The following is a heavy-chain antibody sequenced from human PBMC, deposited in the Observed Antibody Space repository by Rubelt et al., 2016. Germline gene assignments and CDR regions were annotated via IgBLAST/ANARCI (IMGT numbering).Heavy chain of an antibody. J-gene: IGHJ3*02. D-gene: IGHD3-10*01. V-gene: IGHV4-38-2*02. CDR3: ARESSGPVRGVRGHDAFDI. CDR2: IYYSGST. CDR1: GYSISSGYY. Sequence: QVQLQESGPGLVKPSETLSLTCTVSGYSISSGYYWGWIRQPPGKGLEWIGYIYYSGSTNYNPSLKGDATVSVNTATNRYALKLCAVSAADTDVYYCARESSGPVRGVRGHDAFDIWGQGTMVTDSS.